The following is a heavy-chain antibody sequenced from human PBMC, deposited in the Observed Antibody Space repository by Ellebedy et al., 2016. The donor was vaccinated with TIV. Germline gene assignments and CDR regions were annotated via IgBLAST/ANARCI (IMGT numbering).Heavy chain of an antibody. Sequence: PGGSLRLSCAASGFTFSSYYMHWVRQAPGKGLVWVSHISSDGSHINYADSVKGRFTISRDNAKNTLYLQMNSLRAEDTAVYYCARVRSVYYYMDVWGKGTTVTVSS. V-gene: IGHV3-74*01. CDR3: ARVRSVYYYMDV. CDR2: ISSDGSHI. J-gene: IGHJ6*03. CDR1: GFTFSSYY. D-gene: IGHD2-8*01.